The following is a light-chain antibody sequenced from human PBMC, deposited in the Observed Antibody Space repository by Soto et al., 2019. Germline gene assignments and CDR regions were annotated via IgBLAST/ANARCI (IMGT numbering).Light chain of an antibody. V-gene: IGLV1-40*01. J-gene: IGLJ2*01. CDR1: SGNIGAGYD. Sequence: QSVLTQPPSVSVAPGQSVTISCTWTSGNIGAGYDVHWYQQPPGSTPKLLIYNNDNRPSGVPDRFSGFKSGASASLTITGLQAEDEADYYCHSYDSSLGGARVFGGGTQLTVL. CDR2: NND. CDR3: HSYDSSLGGARV.